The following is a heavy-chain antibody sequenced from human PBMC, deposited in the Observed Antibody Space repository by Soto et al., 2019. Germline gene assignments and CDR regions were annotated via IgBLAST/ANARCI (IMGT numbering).Heavy chain of an antibody. CDR3: ARGRTYYSKEGTWFDP. V-gene: IGHV4-34*01. CDR2: INHSGST. Sequence: SETLSLTCAVYGGSFSGYYWSWIRQPPGKGLEWIGEINHSGSTNYNPSLKSRVTISVDTSKDQFSLKLSSVTAADTAVYYCARGRTYYSKEGTWFDPWGQGTLVTVSS. CDR1: GGSFSGYY. J-gene: IGHJ5*02. D-gene: IGHD4-4*01.